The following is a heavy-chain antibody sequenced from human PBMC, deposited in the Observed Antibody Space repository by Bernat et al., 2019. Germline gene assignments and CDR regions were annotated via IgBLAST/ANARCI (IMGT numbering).Heavy chain of an antibody. CDR3: ARQHSSSWTTCYYYYYMDV. D-gene: IGHD6-13*01. CDR2: IYYSGST. J-gene: IGHJ6*03. CDR1: GGSISSYY. Sequence: QVQLQESGPGLVKPSETLSLTCTVSGGSISSYYWSWIRQPPGKGLAWIGYIYYSGSTNYNPSLKSRVTISVDTSKNQYSLKLISGSAADATIYYCARQHSSSWTTCYYYYYMDVWGKGTTVTVSS. V-gene: IGHV4-59*01.